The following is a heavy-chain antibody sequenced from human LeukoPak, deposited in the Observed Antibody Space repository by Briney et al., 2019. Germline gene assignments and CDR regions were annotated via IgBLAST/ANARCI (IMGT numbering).Heavy chain of an antibody. Sequence: ASVKVSCKASGYTFTSYGISWVRQAPGQGLEWMGWISAYNGNTNYAQKLQGRVTMTTDTSTSTAYMELRSLRSDDTAVYYCARDRHIVVVPAAIESGGYYYYGMDVWGQGTTVTVSS. CDR1: GYTFTSYG. V-gene: IGHV1-18*01. D-gene: IGHD2-2*02. CDR2: ISAYNGNT. CDR3: ARDRHIVVVPAAIESGGYYYYGMDV. J-gene: IGHJ6*02.